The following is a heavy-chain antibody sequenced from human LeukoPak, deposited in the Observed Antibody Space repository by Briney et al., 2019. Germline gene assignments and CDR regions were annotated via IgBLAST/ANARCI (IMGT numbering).Heavy chain of an antibody. CDR2: TSTSGGSA. Sequence: PGGSLRLSCAASGFTFSSYWMNWVRQAPGKGLEWVSATSTSGGSAYYADSVKGRFTISRDNSKSTLYLQMDSLRADDTAVYYCARYSGSYYYPPAWDLWGQGTLVTVSS. J-gene: IGHJ4*02. V-gene: IGHV3-23*01. CDR1: GFTFSSYW. CDR3: ARYSGSYYYPPAWDL. D-gene: IGHD1-26*01.